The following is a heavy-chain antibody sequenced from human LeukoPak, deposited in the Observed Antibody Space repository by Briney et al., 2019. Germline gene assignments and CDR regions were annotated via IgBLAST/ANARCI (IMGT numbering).Heavy chain of an antibody. Sequence: SETLSLTCTVSGGSTSSYYWSWIRQPPGKGLEWIGYIYYSGSTNYNPSLKSRVTISVDTSKNQFSLKLSSVTAADTAVYYCARVGSSWPRSGYYYYMDVWGKGTTITVSS. J-gene: IGHJ6*03. V-gene: IGHV4-59*01. CDR3: ARVGSSWPRSGYYYYMDV. D-gene: IGHD6-13*01. CDR1: GGSTSSYY. CDR2: IYYSGST.